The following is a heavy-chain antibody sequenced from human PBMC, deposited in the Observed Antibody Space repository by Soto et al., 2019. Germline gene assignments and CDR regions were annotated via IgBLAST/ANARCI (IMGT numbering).Heavy chain of an antibody. V-gene: IGHV4-39*01. CDR2: IYYSGST. CDR3: ARHYYDSSGYIMGRDAFDI. Sequence: SETLSLTCTVSGGSISSSSYYWGWIRQPPGKGLEWIGSIYYSGSTYYNPSLKSRVTISVDTSKNQFSLKLSSVTAADTAVYYCARHYYDSSGYIMGRDAFDIWGQGTMVTVS. J-gene: IGHJ3*02. D-gene: IGHD3-22*01. CDR1: GGSISSSSYY.